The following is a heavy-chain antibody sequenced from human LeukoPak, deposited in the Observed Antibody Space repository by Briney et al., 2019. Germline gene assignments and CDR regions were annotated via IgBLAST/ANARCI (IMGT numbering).Heavy chain of an antibody. CDR3: ARLDCLVEGCYNH. CDR2: VSSDGTT. Sequence: SETLSLTCSVSGDSVTSSYWNWIRQPPGKGLEWIGYVSSDGTTNYTPSLRSRLIMSVDTAKNDISLILTSVTAADTALYYCARLDCLVEGCYNHWGRGTLVTVSS. CDR1: GDSVTSSY. V-gene: IGHV4-59*08. J-gene: IGHJ4*02. D-gene: IGHD2-15*01.